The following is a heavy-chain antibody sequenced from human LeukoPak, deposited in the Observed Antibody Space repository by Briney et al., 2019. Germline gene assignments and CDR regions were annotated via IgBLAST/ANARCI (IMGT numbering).Heavy chain of an antibody. Sequence: SETLSLTCAVYGGSFSGYCWSWIRQPPGKGLEWIGEINHSGSTNYNPSLKSRVTISVDTSKNQFSLKLSSVTAADTAVYYCARELATVTNYFDYWGQGTLVTVSS. D-gene: IGHD4-17*01. V-gene: IGHV4-34*01. CDR3: ARELATVTNYFDY. CDR1: GGSFSGYC. CDR2: INHSGST. J-gene: IGHJ4*02.